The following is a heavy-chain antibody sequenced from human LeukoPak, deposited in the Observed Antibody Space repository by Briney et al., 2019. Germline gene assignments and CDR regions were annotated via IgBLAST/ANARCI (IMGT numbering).Heavy chain of an antibody. CDR2: IFYRGNT. V-gene: IGHV4-59*01. D-gene: IGHD3-22*01. CDR1: GGSLSRYY. CDR3: ASFREDTNGYYPYFDN. Sequence: SETLSLTCSVSGGSLSRYYWNWIRQPHGKGLEWMGNIFYRGNTNYNPSLQSRLTVSVDTSKNQFSLKLTSVTAADTAVYYCASFREDTNGYYPYFDNWGQGNLVTVSS. J-gene: IGHJ4*02.